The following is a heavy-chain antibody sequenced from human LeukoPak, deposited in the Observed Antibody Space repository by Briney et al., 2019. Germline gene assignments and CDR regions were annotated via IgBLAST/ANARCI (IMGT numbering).Heavy chain of an antibody. CDR3: ARPFLEWLTDYGMDV. CDR1: GYTFTGYY. CDR2: IIPILGIA. D-gene: IGHD3-3*02. V-gene: IGHV1-69*02. J-gene: IGHJ6*02. Sequence: ASVKVSCKASGYTFTGYYLHWVRQAPGQGLEWMGRIIPILGIANYAQKFQGRVTITADKSTSTAYMELSSLRSEDTAVYYCARPFLEWLTDYGMDVWGQGTTVTVSS.